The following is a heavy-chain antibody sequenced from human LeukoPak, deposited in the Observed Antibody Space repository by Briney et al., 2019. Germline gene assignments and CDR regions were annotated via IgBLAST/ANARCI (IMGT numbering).Heavy chain of an antibody. J-gene: IGHJ6*02. CDR2: IIPIFGTA. CDR3: ARILLKPRTYYYDSSGYITNYGMDV. Sequence: SVKVSCKASGYIFTIYGISWVRQAPGQGLEWMGGIIPIFGTANYAQKFQGRVTITADESTSTAYMELSSLRSEDTAVYYCARILLKPRTYYYDSSGYITNYGMDVWGQGTTVTVSS. CDR1: GYIFTIYG. D-gene: IGHD3-22*01. V-gene: IGHV1-69*13.